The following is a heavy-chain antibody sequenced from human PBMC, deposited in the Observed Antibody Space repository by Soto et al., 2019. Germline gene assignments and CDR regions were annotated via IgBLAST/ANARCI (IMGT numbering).Heavy chain of an antibody. CDR3: AKVYVWLPVAGVFDY. D-gene: IGHD6-19*01. CDR2: ISGGGGGT. V-gene: IGHV3-23*01. Sequence: LRLSCAASGFTFSSYAMSWVRQAPGKGLEWVSAISGGGGGTYNADSVKGRFTISRDNSKNTLYLQMNSLTAEDTAVYYCAKVYVWLPVAGVFDYWGQGALVTLSS. J-gene: IGHJ4*02. CDR1: GFTFSSYA.